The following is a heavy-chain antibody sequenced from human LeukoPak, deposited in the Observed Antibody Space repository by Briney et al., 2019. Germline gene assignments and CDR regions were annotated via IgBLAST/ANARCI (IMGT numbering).Heavy chain of an antibody. J-gene: IGHJ3*02. V-gene: IGHV3-23*01. CDR3: VKAAGHDNRDDSFDI. Sequence: PGGTLRLSCAASGFIFRNSGMNWDRQAPGKVLEWVSGISDSGSRPYYADSVKGRSTISRDNSKNTLYLQINSLTVEDTASYYCVKAAGHDNRDDSFDIWGLGTMVTVSS. D-gene: IGHD3-22*01. CDR2: ISDSGSRP. CDR1: GFIFRNSG.